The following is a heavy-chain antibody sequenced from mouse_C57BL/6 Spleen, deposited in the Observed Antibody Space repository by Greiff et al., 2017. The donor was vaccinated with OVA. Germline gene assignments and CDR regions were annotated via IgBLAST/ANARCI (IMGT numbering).Heavy chain of an antibody. CDR3: ARRVYYGFLYYFDY. CDR2: IHPNSGST. CDR1: GYTSTSYW. V-gene: IGHV1-64*01. D-gene: IGHD2-2*01. Sequence: VQLQQPGAELVKPGASVKLSCKASGYTSTSYWMHWVKQRPGQGLEWIGMIHPNSGSTNYNEKFKSKATLTVDKSSSTAYMQLSSLTSEDSAVYYCARRVYYGFLYYFDYWGQGTTLTVSS. J-gene: IGHJ2*01.